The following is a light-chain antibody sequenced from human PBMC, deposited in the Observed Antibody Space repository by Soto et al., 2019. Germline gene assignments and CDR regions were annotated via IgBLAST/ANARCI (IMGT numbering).Light chain of an antibody. CDR2: EGS. CDR1: SSDVGNYNL. V-gene: IGLV2-23*01. Sequence: QSALTQPASVSGSPGQSITISCTGTSSDVGNYNLVSWYQQHPGKAPKLMIYEGSKRPSGVSNRFSGSKSGNTASLTISGLQAEDEADYNCCSYAGSSTWVFGGGPKLTVL. CDR3: CSYAGSSTWV. J-gene: IGLJ3*02.